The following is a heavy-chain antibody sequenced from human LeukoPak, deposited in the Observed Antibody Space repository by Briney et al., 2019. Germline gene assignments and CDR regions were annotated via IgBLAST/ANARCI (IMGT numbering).Heavy chain of an antibody. CDR3: ARQTGGSSRIDY. D-gene: IGHD6-6*01. J-gene: IGHJ4*02. CDR1: GGSFSGYY. Sequence: SETLSLTCAVYGGSFSGYYWSWIRQPPGKGLEWIGEINHSGSTNYNPSPKSRVTISVDTSKNQFSLKLSSVTAADTAVYYCARQTGGSSRIDYWGQGTLVTVSS. CDR2: INHSGST. V-gene: IGHV4-34*01.